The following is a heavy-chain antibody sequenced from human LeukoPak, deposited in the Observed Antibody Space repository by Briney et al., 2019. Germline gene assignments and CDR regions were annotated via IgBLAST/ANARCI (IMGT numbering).Heavy chain of an antibody. CDR3: ARPVPSRLGWFDP. CDR2: IYYSGST. V-gene: IGHV4-59*08. CDR1: GGSISSYY. J-gene: IGHJ5*02. Sequence: SETLSLTCTVSGGSISSYYWSWIRQPPGKGLEWIGYIYYSGSTNYNPSLKSRVTISVHTSKNQFSLKLRSVTAADTAVYYCARPVPSRLGWFDPWGQGTLVTVSS. D-gene: IGHD1-1*01.